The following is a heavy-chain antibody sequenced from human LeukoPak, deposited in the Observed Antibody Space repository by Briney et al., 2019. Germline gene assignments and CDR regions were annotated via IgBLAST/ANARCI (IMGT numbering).Heavy chain of an antibody. CDR3: ARGVGEYENY. CDR2: IGGSGGST. V-gene: IGHV3-23*01. D-gene: IGHD2/OR15-2a*01. J-gene: IGHJ4*02. CDR1: GFTFSSYA. Sequence: GGSLRLSCAASGFTFSSYAMSWVRQAPGKGLEWVSGIGGSGGSTYYADSVKGRFTISRDNSKNTLYLQMNSLRAEDTAVYYCARGVGEYENYWGQGTLVTVSS.